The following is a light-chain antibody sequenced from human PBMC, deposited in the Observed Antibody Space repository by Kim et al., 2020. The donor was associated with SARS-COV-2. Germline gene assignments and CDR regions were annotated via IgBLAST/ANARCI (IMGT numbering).Light chain of an antibody. Sequence: EIVMTQSPATVSVSPGERATLSCRASQSVDSNLAWYQKKPGQAPRLLLYGASTRATGIPARFSGSGSGTEFSLTISSLQSEDVAVYYCQQFYKWPPITFGQGTRLEIK. J-gene: IGKJ5*01. CDR1: QSVDSN. V-gene: IGKV3-15*01. CDR2: GAS. CDR3: QQFYKWPPIT.